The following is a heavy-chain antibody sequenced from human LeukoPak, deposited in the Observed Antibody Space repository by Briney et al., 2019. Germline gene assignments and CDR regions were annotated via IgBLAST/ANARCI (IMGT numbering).Heavy chain of an antibody. J-gene: IGHJ3*02. V-gene: IGHV4-59*12. CDR1: GGSISSYH. CDR3: ATPGQSGAFDI. CDR2: MSYSGST. D-gene: IGHD3-10*01. Sequence: SETLSLTCTVSGGSISSYHWSWIRQPPGKGLEWIGYMSYSGSTNYNPSLKSRVTMSVDTSKNQFSLKLSSVTAADTAVYYCATPGQSGAFDIWGQGTMVTVSS.